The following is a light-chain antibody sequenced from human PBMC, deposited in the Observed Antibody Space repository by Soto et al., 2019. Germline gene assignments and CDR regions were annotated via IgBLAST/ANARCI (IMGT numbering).Light chain of an antibody. CDR3: HQYGNSQT. V-gene: IGKV3-20*01. CDR1: QSISSSY. J-gene: IGKJ1*01. Sequence: EIVLTQSPGTLSLSPGKRATLSCRASQSISSSYLAWYQQKPGQAPRLLIYGATSRATGIPDRCNGSGSGTDFTLTISRLEPEDFAVYYCHQYGNSQTFGQGTKVDI. CDR2: GAT.